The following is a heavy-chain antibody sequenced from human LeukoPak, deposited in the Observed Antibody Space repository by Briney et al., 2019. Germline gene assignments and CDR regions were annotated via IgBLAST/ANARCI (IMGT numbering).Heavy chain of an antibody. CDR3: AKTLGIAATHPSN. Sequence: GGSLRLSCAASGFTFSSYAMSWVRQAPGKGLEXXSGIFGSGTTYYTDSVKGRFTISRDNSKNTLYLQMSSLRAEDTAIYYCAKTLGIAATHPSNWGQGTLVTVSS. D-gene: IGHD6-25*01. J-gene: IGHJ4*02. CDR1: GFTFSSYA. V-gene: IGHV3-23*01. CDR2: IFGSGTT.